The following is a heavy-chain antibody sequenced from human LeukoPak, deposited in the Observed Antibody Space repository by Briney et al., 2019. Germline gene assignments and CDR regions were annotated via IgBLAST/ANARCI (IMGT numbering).Heavy chain of an antibody. J-gene: IGHJ4*02. CDR2: INPNSGGT. CDR3: ARWSSSGFDY. V-gene: IGHV1-2*02. Sequence: EASVKVSCKASGYTFTGYYMHWVRQAPGQGLEWMGRINPNSGGTNYVEKFQGRVTMTRDTSISTAYMELSRLTSDDTAMYYCARWSSSGFDYWGQGTLVTVSS. CDR1: GYTFTGYY. D-gene: IGHD6-6*01.